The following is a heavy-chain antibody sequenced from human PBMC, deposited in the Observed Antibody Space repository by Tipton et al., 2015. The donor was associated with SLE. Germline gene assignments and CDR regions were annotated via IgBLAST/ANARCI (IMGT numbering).Heavy chain of an antibody. J-gene: IGHJ4*02. V-gene: IGHV4-59*04. CDR1: DDSIRDYY. D-gene: IGHD4-17*01. CDR3: AGRYGDLPD. CDR2: IHQSGNT. Sequence: TLSLTCSVSDDSIRDYYFSWIRQPPGKELEWVGSIHQSGNTYFNPSLKSRVTMSMDTSKNQVFLRLTSVTAADTAVYFCAGRYGDLPDWGQGTLVTVSS.